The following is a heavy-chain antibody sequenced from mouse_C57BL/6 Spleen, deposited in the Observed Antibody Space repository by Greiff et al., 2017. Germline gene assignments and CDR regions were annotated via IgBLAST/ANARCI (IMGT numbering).Heavy chain of an antibody. J-gene: IGHJ3*01. D-gene: IGHD2-4*01. CDR2: IYPRDGST. CDR1: GYTFTDHT. V-gene: IGHV1-78*01. Sequence: VQLQQSDAELVKPGASVKISCKVSGYTFTDHTIHWMKQRPEQGLEWIGNIYPRDGSTKYNEKFKGKATLTADKSSSTAYMQLNSLTSEDSAVYFCASDDYDGPWFAYWGQGTLVTVSA. CDR3: ASDDYDGPWFAY.